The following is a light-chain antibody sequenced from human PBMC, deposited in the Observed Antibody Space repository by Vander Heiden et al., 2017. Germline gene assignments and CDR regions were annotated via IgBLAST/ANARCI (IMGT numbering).Light chain of an antibody. V-gene: IGLV4-69*01. J-gene: IGLJ2*01. Sequence: QLVLTQSPSASAPLGAPVKPTCTLIRGHSCHVIASHRQQPEKGQRYMMKLNSDGSHRKGDGVPVRFSGSSTGAERYLTIASLQSEDEADYYCQNRGTGMMVFGGGTRLTVL. CDR1: RGHSCHV. CDR3: QNRGTGMMV. CDR2: LNSDGSH.